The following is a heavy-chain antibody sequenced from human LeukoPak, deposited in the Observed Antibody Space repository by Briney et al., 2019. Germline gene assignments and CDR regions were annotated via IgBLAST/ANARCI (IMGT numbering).Heavy chain of an antibody. J-gene: IGHJ6*02. CDR3: ARITYGSGSYGMDV. Sequence: SETLSLTCAVSGGSISSSNWWSWVRPPPGKGLEWIGEIYYSGSTNYNPSLKSQVTISVDKSKNQFSLKLSSVTAADTAVYYCARITYGSGSYGMDVWGQGTTVTVSS. D-gene: IGHD3-10*01. CDR2: IYYSGST. CDR1: GGSISSSNW. V-gene: IGHV4-4*02.